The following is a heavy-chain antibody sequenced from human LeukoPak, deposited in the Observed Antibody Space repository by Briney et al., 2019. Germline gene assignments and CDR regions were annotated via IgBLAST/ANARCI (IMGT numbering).Heavy chain of an antibody. Sequence: SETLSLTCTVSGGSLYSGDYYWNWIRQAPGKGLGWIGYIYYTGSTYYNPSIKGRVTMSLGPSKNQFSLKLTSVTAADTAVYYCASPWEYYFDYWGQGILVVVSS. CDR2: IYYTGST. CDR3: ASPWEYYFDY. V-gene: IGHV4-30-4*01. CDR1: GGSLYSGDYY. J-gene: IGHJ4*02. D-gene: IGHD2/OR15-2a*01.